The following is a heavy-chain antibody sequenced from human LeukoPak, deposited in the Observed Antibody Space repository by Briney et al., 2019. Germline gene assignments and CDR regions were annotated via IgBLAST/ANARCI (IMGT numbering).Heavy chain of an antibody. CDR2: IWYDGSNK. D-gene: IGHD1-7*01. CDR3: ARDWNYGTPDY. J-gene: IGHJ4*02. Sequence: GGSLRLSCAASGFTFSSYGMHWVRQAPGKGLEWVAVIWYDGSNKYYADSVKGRFTISGDNSKNTLYLQMNSLRAEDTAVYYCARDWNYGTPDYWGQGTLVTVSS. CDR1: GFTFSSYG. V-gene: IGHV3-33*01.